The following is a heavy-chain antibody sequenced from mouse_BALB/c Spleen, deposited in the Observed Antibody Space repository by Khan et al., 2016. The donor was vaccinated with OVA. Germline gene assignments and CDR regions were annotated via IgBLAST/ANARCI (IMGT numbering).Heavy chain of an antibody. V-gene: IGHV1S41*01. Sequence: DLVKPGASVKLSCKASGYTFTSYWINWIKQRPGQGLEWIGHISPGSGSTYYNEMFMVKATLTVDTSSTTAYIQLSSLSSEDSAVYFCARSNYYGSGLYAMDYWGQGTSVTVSS. J-gene: IGHJ4*01. D-gene: IGHD1-1*01. CDR1: GYTFTSYW. CDR2: ISPGSGST. CDR3: ARSNYYGSGLYAMDY.